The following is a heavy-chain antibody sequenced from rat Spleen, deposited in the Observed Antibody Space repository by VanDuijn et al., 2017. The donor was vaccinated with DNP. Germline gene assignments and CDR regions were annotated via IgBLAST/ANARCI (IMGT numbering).Heavy chain of an antibody. CDR2: IQNGGSP. V-gene: IGHV2-27*01. Sequence: HVQLKESGPGLVQPSQTLSLTCIVSGFSLNSYHVHWVRQPPGKGLEWLGRIQNGGSPDYNSALKSRLSISRDNSKSQVFLKMNSLRTEDTATYCCARGIPDFDYWGQGVMVTVSS. CDR1: GFSLNSYH. J-gene: IGHJ2*01. D-gene: IGHD2-2*01. CDR3: ARGIPDFDY.